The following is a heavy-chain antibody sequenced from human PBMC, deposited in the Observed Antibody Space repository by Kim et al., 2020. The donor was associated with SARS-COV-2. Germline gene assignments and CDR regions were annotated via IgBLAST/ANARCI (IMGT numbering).Heavy chain of an antibody. V-gene: IGHV3-9*01. CDR2: RT. Sequence: RTVYADSVKGRFTISRDNAKNSLYLEMNRLTAEDTVLYFCVMDTSPGGAEVWCQGTTVTVSS. D-gene: IGHD3-16*01. J-gene: IGHJ6*02. CDR3: VMDTSPGGAEV.